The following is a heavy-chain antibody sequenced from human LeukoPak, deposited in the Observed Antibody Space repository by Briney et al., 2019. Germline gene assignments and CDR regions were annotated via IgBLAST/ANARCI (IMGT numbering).Heavy chain of an antibody. D-gene: IGHD3-22*01. CDR3: ARGEYYYDSSGYSSDY. CDR1: GGSFSGYY. Sequence: PSETLSLTCAVYGGSFSGYYWSWIRQPAGKGLEWIGRIYTSGSTNYNPSLKSRVTMSVDTSKNQFSLKLSSVTAADTAVYYCARGEYYYDSSGYSSDYWGQGTLVTVSS. CDR2: IYTSGST. J-gene: IGHJ4*02. V-gene: IGHV4-59*10.